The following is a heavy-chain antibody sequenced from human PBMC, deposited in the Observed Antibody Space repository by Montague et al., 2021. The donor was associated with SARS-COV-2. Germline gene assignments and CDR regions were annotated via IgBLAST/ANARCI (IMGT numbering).Heavy chain of an antibody. Sequence: SLRLSCAASGFTFSSSEMNWVRQAPGKGLEWVSYISSSGRTINYADSVKGRFTISRDNAKNSLYLQMNSLRAEDTAVYYCARSYYYDSSGYYPDAFDIWGQGTMVTVSS. CDR2: ISSSGRTI. J-gene: IGHJ3*02. V-gene: IGHV3-48*03. CDR3: ARSYYYDSSGYYPDAFDI. CDR1: GFTFSSSE. D-gene: IGHD3-22*01.